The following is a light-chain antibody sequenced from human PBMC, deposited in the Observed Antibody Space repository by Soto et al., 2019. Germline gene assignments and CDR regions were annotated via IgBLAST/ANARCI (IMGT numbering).Light chain of an antibody. J-gene: IGKJ1*01. Sequence: DIQMTQSPSTLSGSVGDRLTITWQASQNIGSWLAWYEQKPGKAPKLLIYKASTLKSGVSSRFSGSGSGTEFTLTISSLQPDDFATYYCQHYNSYSEAFGEGTKVDIK. V-gene: IGKV1-5*03. CDR2: KAS. CDR1: QNIGSW. CDR3: QHYNSYSEA.